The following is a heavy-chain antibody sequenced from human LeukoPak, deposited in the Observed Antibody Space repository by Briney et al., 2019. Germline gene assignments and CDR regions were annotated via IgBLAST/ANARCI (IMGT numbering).Heavy chain of an antibody. J-gene: IGHJ5*02. CDR1: GDSVSSKSAA. V-gene: IGHV6-1*01. Sequence: SQTLSLTCAISGDSVSSKSAAWNWIRQSPSRGLEWLGRTYYRSKWYNDFAVSVKSRISISPDTSRNQFSLQLTSVTPEDTAVYYCARDKAVTLGDCRGGSCNIPFSWFDPWGQGTLVTVSS. D-gene: IGHD2-15*01. CDR2: TYYRSKWYN. CDR3: ARDKAVTLGDCRGGSCNIPFSWFDP.